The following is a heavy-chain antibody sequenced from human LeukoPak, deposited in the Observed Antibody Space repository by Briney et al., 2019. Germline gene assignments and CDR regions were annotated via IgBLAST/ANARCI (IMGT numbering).Heavy chain of an antibody. CDR2: ISSSSSYI. CDR3: ARWDLVTAFDY. D-gene: IGHD5-18*01. CDR1: GFTFSSYS. V-gene: IGHV3-21*01. J-gene: IGHJ4*02. Sequence: PGGSLRLSCAASGFTFSSYSVTWVRQAPGKGLEWVSSISSSSSYIYYADSVKGRFTISRDNAKNSLYLQMNSLRAEDTAVYYCARWDLVTAFDYWGQGTLVTVSS.